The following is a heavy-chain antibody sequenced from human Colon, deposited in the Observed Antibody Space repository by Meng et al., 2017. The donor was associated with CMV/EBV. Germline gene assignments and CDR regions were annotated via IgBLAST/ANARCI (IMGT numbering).Heavy chain of an antibody. CDR3: ARFFPYCSADNCYPYFDF. D-gene: IGHD2-15*01. CDR1: TFTSYD. J-gene: IGHJ4*02. CDR2: MNPNSGNT. Sequence: TFTSYDINWVRQATGHGLEWMGWMNPNSGNTGYAQKFQGRVTMTRNTSINTAYMELSSLNFEDTAVYYCARFFPYCSADNCYPYFDFWGQGTLVTVSS. V-gene: IGHV1-8*01.